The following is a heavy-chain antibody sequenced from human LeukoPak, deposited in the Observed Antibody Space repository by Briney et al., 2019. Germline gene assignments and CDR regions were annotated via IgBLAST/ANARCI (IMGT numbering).Heavy chain of an antibody. CDR3: AKVGSSWGFGDY. V-gene: IGHV3-23*01. Sequence: GGSLRLSCAASGFTFSNHGMTWVRQAPGKGLEWVSFISGNARTTYYADSVKGRFTISRGNSENTLYLQMNSLRAEDTAVYYCAKVGSSWGFGDYWGQGTLITVSS. D-gene: IGHD3-10*01. CDR2: ISGNARTT. CDR1: GFTFSNHG. J-gene: IGHJ4*02.